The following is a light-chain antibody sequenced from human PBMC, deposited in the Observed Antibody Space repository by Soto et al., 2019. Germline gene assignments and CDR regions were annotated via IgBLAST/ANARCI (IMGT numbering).Light chain of an antibody. CDR3: QQYNNWPLT. J-gene: IGKJ4*01. CDR2: GAT. CDR1: QSVSSSY. Sequence: EIVLTQSPGTLSLSPGGRATLSCSASQSVSSSYLAWYQQKPGQPPRLLIYGATTRATGIPARFSGSGSGTEFTLTISSLQSEDFAVYYCQQYNNWPLTFGGGTKVDIK. V-gene: IGKV3D-15*01.